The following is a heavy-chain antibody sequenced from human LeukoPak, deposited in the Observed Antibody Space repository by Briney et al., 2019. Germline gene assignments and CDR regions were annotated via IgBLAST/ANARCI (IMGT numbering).Heavy chain of an antibody. CDR2: INPNSGGT. Sequence: GASVKVSCKASGYTFTGYYMHWVRQAPGQGLEWMGRINPNSGGTNYAQKFQGRVTMTRNTSISTAYMELSSLRSEDTAVYYCARDYGGNSGSPLDFDYWGQGTLVTVSS. D-gene: IGHD4-23*01. CDR1: GYTFTGYY. CDR3: ARDYGGNSGSPLDFDY. V-gene: IGHV1-2*06. J-gene: IGHJ4*02.